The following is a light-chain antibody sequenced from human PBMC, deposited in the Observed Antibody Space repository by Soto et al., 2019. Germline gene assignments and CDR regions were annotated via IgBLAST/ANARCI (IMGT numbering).Light chain of an antibody. Sequence: EIVMTQSPATLSVSPGERVTLSCRASQTVTSNLAWYQHKPGQAPRLLIYGAFTRATGVPARFSGSGSGTEFTLTISILQSEDVAVYYCQEYSDWWTFGQGTKVEIK. CDR1: QTVTSN. CDR2: GAF. J-gene: IGKJ1*01. V-gene: IGKV3-15*01. CDR3: QEYSDWWT.